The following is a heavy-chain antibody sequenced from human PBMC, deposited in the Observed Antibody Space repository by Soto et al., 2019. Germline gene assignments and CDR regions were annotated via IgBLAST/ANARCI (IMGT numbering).Heavy chain of an antibody. Sequence: QVQLVESGGGLVKPGGSLRLSCAASGFTFSDYYMSWIRQAPGKGLEWVSYISSSSSYTNYADSVKGRFTISRDNAKNSLYLQMNSLRAEDTAVYYCARDSSSWYTTFCYWGQGTLVTVSS. CDR3: ARDSSSWYTTFCY. CDR2: ISSSSSYT. CDR1: GFTFSDYY. J-gene: IGHJ4*02. D-gene: IGHD6-13*01. V-gene: IGHV3-11*06.